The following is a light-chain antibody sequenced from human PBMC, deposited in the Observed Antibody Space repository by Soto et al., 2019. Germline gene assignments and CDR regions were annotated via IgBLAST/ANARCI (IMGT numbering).Light chain of an antibody. V-gene: IGKV3-20*01. CDR3: QEYDGAPPIT. J-gene: IGKJ5*01. CDR2: DAS. CDR1: QSVRSER. Sequence: EIVLTPSPDTLSLSPVERATLSCRASQSVRSERLAWYQQKRGQAPTLLIFDASSRASGTPERFSGSGSGTDFTLTISRLEPEDFAVYYCQEYDGAPPITFGLGTRLEIK.